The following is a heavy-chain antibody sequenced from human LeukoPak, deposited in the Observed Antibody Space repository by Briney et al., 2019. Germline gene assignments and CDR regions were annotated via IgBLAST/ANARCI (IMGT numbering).Heavy chain of an antibody. J-gene: IGHJ5*02. Sequence: PGGSLRLSCTASGFVSSDYYMDWVRQAPGEGLEWVARSRNKANRYSTEYVASVKGRFTVSRDESKHSVYLQMNNLRIEDTAIYHCAKGYYQIKPNWFDPWGQGTLVTVSS. CDR1: GFVSSDYY. D-gene: IGHD3-16*01. CDR3: AKGYYQIKPNWFDP. CDR2: SRNKANRYST. V-gene: IGHV3-72*01.